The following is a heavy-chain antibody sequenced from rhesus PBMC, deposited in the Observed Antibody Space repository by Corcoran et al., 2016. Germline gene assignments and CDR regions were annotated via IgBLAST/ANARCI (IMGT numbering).Heavy chain of an antibody. V-gene: IGHV4-127*01. J-gene: IGHJ4*01. CDR1: GYSISSGYG. D-gene: IGHD1-20*01. Sequence: QVQLQESGPGLGKPSESLSLTCAGSGYSISSGYGWSWGRQPPGKGREGGGYIVGSGGSSNYNPSLKNRVTISKDTSKNQFSLKLSSVTAADTAVYYGARDRWGWNNPFDYWGQGVLVTVSS. CDR2: IVGSGGSS. CDR3: ARDRWGWNNPFDY.